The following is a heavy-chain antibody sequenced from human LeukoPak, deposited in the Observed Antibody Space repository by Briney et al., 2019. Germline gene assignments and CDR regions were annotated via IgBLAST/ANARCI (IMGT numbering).Heavy chain of an antibody. CDR1: GFTFSSYA. CDR3: ARDGGRSSSWYVSLDY. CDR2: ISGSGGST. Sequence: GGSLRLSCAASGFTFSSYAMSWVRQAPGKGLEWVSAISGSGGSTYYADSVKGRFTISRDNSENTLYLQMNSLRAEDTAVYYCARDGGRSSSWYVSLDYWGQGTLVTVSS. J-gene: IGHJ4*02. V-gene: IGHV3-23*01. D-gene: IGHD6-13*01.